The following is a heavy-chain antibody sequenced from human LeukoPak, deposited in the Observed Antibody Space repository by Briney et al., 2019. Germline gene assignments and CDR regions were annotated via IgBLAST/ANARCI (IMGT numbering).Heavy chain of an antibody. V-gene: IGHV3-74*01. CDR3: TRDFYSSSWD. J-gene: IGHJ1*01. Sequence: PGGSLRLSCAVSGFTFSGYWMNWVRQAPGKGLVWVSRINSDGNDATYADSVKGRFTNSRDNAKKMLFLQMTSLRAEDTAVYYCTRDFYSSSWDWGQGTLVTVSS. D-gene: IGHD6-13*01. CDR1: GFTFSGYW. CDR2: INSDGNDA.